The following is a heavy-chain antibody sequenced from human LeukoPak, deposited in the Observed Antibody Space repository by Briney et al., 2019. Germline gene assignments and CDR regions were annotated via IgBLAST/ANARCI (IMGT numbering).Heavy chain of an antibody. CDR1: RYSSASYA. CDR2: INGGVDIT. Sequence: GGSLKLSCEGSRYSSASYAMTWVRQAPGEGLEWVSSINGGVDITYYAQSVKGRFTVSRDNSKNTLFLQMNSLRAEDTAVFYCAKRYGDSTGWFFDFWGQGSLVTVSS. CDR3: AKRYGDSTGWFFDF. J-gene: IGHJ4*02. V-gene: IGHV3-23*01. D-gene: IGHD6-13*01.